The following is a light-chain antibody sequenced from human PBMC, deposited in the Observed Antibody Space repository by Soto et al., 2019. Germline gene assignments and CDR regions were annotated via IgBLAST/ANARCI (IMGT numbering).Light chain of an antibody. Sequence: DIQMTQSPSTLSASVGDRVTITCRASQSISTWLAWYQQKPGKAPKHLIYDASNLESGVPSRFSGSGSGTKFTLTISSLQPDDFATYYCQQHNSYSGTFGQGTKLEIK. CDR1: QSISTW. J-gene: IGKJ2*01. V-gene: IGKV1-5*01. CDR2: DAS. CDR3: QQHNSYSGT.